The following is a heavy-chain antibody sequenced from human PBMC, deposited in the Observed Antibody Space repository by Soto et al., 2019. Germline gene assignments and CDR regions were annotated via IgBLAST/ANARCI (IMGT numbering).Heavy chain of an antibody. V-gene: IGHV3-48*03. Sequence: EVQLVESGGGLVQPGGSLRLSCAASGFTFSSHEMNWVRQAPGKGLEWVSYIDYSGSRTDYADSVKGRFTISRDNSKNTLYLQMDSLRAEDTAVYYCARDYSNSFDYWGQGTLVTVSS. CDR3: ARDYSNSFDY. CDR1: GFTFSSHE. J-gene: IGHJ4*02. CDR2: IDYSGSRT. D-gene: IGHD6-6*01.